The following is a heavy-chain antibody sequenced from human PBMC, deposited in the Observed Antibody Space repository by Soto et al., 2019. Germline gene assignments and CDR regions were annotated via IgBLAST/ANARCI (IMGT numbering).Heavy chain of an antibody. Sequence: QVQLQESGPGLVKSSQTLSLTCTVSGGSISSAAYSWSWIRQHPGKGLEWIGYISHSWRTYYYPSLKRRVIISVDTSKNQFSLSLTSVTAADTAVYYCAREYTYGSNFFDCWGQGALVTVSS. V-gene: IGHV4-31*03. CDR3: AREYTYGSNFFDC. CDR2: ISHSWRT. D-gene: IGHD2-2*02. J-gene: IGHJ4*02. CDR1: GGSISSAAYS.